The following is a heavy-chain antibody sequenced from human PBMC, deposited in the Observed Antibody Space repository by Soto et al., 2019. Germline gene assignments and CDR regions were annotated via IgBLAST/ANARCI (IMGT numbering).Heavy chain of an antibody. Sequence: PGESLKISCKGSGYSFTSYWIGWVRQMPGKGLEWMGIIYPGDSDTRYSPSFQGQVTISADKSISTAYLQWSSLKASDTAMYYCARVPAAIFYYYYYGMDVWGQGTTVTVSS. CDR3: ARVPAAIFYYYYYGMDV. V-gene: IGHV5-51*01. J-gene: IGHJ6*02. CDR2: IYPGDSDT. CDR1: GYSFTSYW. D-gene: IGHD2-2*01.